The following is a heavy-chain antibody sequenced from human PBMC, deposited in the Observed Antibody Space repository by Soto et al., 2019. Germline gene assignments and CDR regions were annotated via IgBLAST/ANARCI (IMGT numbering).Heavy chain of an antibody. J-gene: IGHJ6*02. CDR2: TYYRSKWYN. D-gene: IGHD2-15*01. CDR1: GDSVSSNSAA. CDR3: AREGGYCSGGSCYLFNYYYGMDV. V-gene: IGHV6-1*01. Sequence: SQTLSLTCAISGDSVSSNSAAWNWIRQSPSRGLEWLGRTYYRSKWYNDYAVSVKSRITINPDTSKNQFSLQLNSVTPGDTAVYYCAREGGYCSGGSCYLFNYYYGMDVWGQGTTVTVSS.